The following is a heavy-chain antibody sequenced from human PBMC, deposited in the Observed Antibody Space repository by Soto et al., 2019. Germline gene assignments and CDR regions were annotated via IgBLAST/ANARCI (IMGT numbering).Heavy chain of an antibody. V-gene: IGHV1-18*04. CDR3: ASEKQQQWLVPVWFDP. J-gene: IGHJ5*02. Sequence: AAVKVSCKASGYTFTSYGISWVRQAPGQGLEWMGWISAYNGNTNYAQKLQGRVTMTTDTSTSTAYMELRSLRSDDTAVYYCASEKQQQWLVPVWFDPWGQGTMVTVSS. CDR1: GYTFTSYG. D-gene: IGHD6-19*01. CDR2: ISAYNGNT.